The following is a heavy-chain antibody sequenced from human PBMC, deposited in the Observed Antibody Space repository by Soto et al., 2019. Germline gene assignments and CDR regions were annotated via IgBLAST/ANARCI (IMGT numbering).Heavy chain of an antibody. V-gene: IGHV1-8*01. CDR2: MNPNSGNT. D-gene: IGHD3-3*01. CDR3: ARASDFWSGYYDDWFDP. J-gene: IGHJ5*02. CDR1: GYTFTSYD. Sequence: ASVKVSCKASGYTFTSYDINWVRQATGQGLEWMGWMNPNSGNTGYAQKFQGRVTMTRNTSISTAYMELSSLRSEDTAVYYCARASDFWSGYYDDWFDPWGQGTLVTVSS.